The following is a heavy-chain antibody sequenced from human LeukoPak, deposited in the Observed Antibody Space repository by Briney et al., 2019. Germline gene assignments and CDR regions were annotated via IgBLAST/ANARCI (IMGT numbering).Heavy chain of an antibody. D-gene: IGHD3-10*01. V-gene: IGHV3-30*02. CDR3: ARDRVTMVRGVSPY. Sequence: GGSLRLSCAASGFTFSSYGMHWVRQAPGKGLEWVAFIRYDGSNKYYADSVKGRFTISRDNSKNTLYLQMNSLRAEDTAVYYCARDRVTMVRGVSPYWGQGTLVTVSS. CDR2: IRYDGSNK. CDR1: GFTFSSYG. J-gene: IGHJ4*02.